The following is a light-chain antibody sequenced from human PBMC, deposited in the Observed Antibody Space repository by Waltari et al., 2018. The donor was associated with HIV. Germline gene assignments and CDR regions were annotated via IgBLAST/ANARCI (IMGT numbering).Light chain of an antibody. CDR3: QQYGSSPWT. V-gene: IGKV3-20*01. J-gene: IGKJ1*01. CDR2: GAS. CDR1: QSVSSSY. Sequence: DIVMTQSPGTLSLSHGERSTLSCRASQSVSSSYLVWYQQKPGQAPRLLIYGASSRATGIPDRFSGSGSGTDFTLTISRLEPEDFAVYYCQQYGSSPWTFGQGTKVKIK.